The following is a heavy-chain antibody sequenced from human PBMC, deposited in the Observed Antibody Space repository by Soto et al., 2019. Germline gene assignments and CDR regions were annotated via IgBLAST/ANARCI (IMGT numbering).Heavy chain of an antibody. CDR2: IWYDGSNK. V-gene: IGHV3-33*01. J-gene: IGHJ6*02. D-gene: IGHD3-3*01. CDR3: ARDHDFWSGYYTHYYYGMDV. CDR1: GFTFSSYG. Sequence: GGSLRLSCAASGFTFSSYGMHWVRQAPGKGLEWVAVIWYDGSNKYYADSVKGRFTISRDNSKNTLYLQMNSLRAEDTAVYYCARDHDFWSGYYTHYYYGMDVWGQGTTVTVSS.